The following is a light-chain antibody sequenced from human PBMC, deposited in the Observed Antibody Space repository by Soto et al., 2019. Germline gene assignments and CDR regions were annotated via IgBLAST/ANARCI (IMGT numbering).Light chain of an antibody. V-gene: IGKV4-1*01. Sequence: DIVMTQSPGSLAVSLDDRATINCKSSQSVLYSSNNKNYLAWYQQKPGQPPKLLIYWASTRESGVPDRFSGSGSGTNFTLTISSLQAEDVAVYYCQQYYTTWWTFGQGTKVEIK. J-gene: IGKJ1*01. CDR3: QQYYTTWWT. CDR1: QSVLYSSNNKNY. CDR2: WAS.